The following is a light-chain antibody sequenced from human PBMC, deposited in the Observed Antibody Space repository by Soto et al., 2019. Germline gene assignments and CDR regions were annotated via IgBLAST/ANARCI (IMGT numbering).Light chain of an antibody. V-gene: IGKV3D-15*01. Sequence: EVVMTQSPATLSVSPGEKATLSCRASQSVSNNLAWYQQKPGQPPRLLIYGASTRATDIPARFSGSGSGTDFTLTISSPQSEDFAVFYCQQYDKWPLYSFGQGTKLEI. J-gene: IGKJ2*01. CDR1: QSVSNN. CDR2: GAS. CDR3: QQYDKWPLYS.